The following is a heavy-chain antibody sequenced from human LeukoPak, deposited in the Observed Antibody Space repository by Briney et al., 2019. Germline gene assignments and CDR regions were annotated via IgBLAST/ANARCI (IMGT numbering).Heavy chain of an antibody. D-gene: IGHD4-17*01. V-gene: IGHV3-30*04. Sequence: SGGSLRLSCTASGVSLSNYAMYWVRRPPGRGLEWVAVISFDGTNKYYGDSVEGRFSVSRDNSKNTLYLQMNSLRPDDTAMYYCATDYGDYEHICYWGQGTLVTVST. J-gene: IGHJ4*02. CDR2: ISFDGTNK. CDR3: ATDYGDYEHICY. CDR1: GVSLSNYA.